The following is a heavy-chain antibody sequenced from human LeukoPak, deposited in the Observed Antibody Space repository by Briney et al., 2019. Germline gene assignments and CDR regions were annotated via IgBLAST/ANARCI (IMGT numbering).Heavy chain of an antibody. Sequence: GGSLRLSCAASGFTFSSYSMNWVRQAPGKGLEWVSSISSSSSYIYYADSVKGRFTISRDNAKNSLYLQMNSLRAEDTAVYYCARTRTIGISAADVDYWGQGTLVTVSS. CDR2: ISSSSSYI. CDR1: GFTFSSYS. V-gene: IGHV3-21*01. CDR3: ARTRTIGISAADVDY. D-gene: IGHD6-13*01. J-gene: IGHJ4*02.